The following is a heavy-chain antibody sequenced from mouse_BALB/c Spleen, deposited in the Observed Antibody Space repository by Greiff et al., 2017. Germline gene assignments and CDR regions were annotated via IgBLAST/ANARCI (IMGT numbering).Heavy chain of an antibody. CDR1: GFTFSSFG. J-gene: IGHJ2*01. CDR2: ISNLAYSI. Sequence: EVKVVESGGGLVQPGGSRKLSCAASGFTFSSFGMHWVRQAPEKGLEWVAYISNLAYSIYYADTVTGRFTISRENAKNTLYLEMSSLRSEDTAMYYCARENFDYWGQGTTLTVSS. CDR3: ARENFDY. V-gene: IGHV5-15*02.